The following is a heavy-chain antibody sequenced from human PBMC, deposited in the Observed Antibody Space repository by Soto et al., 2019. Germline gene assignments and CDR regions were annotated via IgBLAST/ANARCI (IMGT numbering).Heavy chain of an antibody. D-gene: IGHD3-3*01. Sequence: QVQLQESGPGLVKPSETLSLTCTVSGGSVSSGSYYWSWIRQPPGKGLEWIGYIYYSGSTNYNPSLKSRVTISVDTSKNQFSLKLSSVTAADTAVYYCAREVYDFWSGYPGVFDYWGQGTLVTVSS. V-gene: IGHV4-61*01. J-gene: IGHJ4*02. CDR2: IYYSGST. CDR3: AREVYDFWSGYPGVFDY. CDR1: GGSVSSGSYY.